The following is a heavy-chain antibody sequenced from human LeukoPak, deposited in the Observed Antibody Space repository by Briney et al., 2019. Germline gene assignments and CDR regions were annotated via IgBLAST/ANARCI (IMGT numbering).Heavy chain of an antibody. Sequence: ASVKVSCKTSGYTFTRYGISWVRQAPGQGLEWMGWISAYNGNTNYAQKLQGRVTMTTDTSTSTAYMELRSLRSDDTAVHYCARDGFYYGSGGTLDYWGQGTLVTVSS. J-gene: IGHJ4*02. V-gene: IGHV1-18*01. CDR2: ISAYNGNT. CDR1: GYTFTRYG. D-gene: IGHD3-10*01. CDR3: ARDGFYYGSGGTLDY.